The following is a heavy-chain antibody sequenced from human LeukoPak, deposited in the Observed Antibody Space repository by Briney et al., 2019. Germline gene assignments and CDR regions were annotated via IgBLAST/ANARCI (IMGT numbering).Heavy chain of an antibody. CDR1: AYSFTSYW. V-gene: IGHV5-51*01. J-gene: IGHJ4*02. Sequence: GESLKISCKGSAYSFTSYWIAWVRQMPGKGLEWMAIIYPGDSDTTYSPSFQGQVTISADNSITTAYLQWSSLKASDTAMYYCARVNTAAGDFDYWGQGTLVTVSS. CDR3: ARVNTAAGDFDY. D-gene: IGHD1/OR15-1a*01. CDR2: IYPGDSDT.